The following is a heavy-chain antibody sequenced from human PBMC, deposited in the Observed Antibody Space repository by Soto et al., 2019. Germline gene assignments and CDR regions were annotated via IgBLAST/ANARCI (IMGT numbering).Heavy chain of an antibody. Sequence: TSETLSLTCAVYGGSLSGYYWTWIRQPPGKGLEWIGEVNPGGITNYSPSVKSRLKISLDTSKKEVSLEMTSVTAADTAVYYCGRVVIKMDIQSIDSWGPGTLVTVS. J-gene: IGHJ4*02. CDR3: GRVVIKMDIQSIDS. CDR1: GGSLSGYY. V-gene: IGHV4-34*01. CDR2: VNPGGIT.